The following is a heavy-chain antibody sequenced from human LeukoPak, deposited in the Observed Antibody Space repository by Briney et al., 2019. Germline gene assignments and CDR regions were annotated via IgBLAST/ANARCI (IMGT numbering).Heavy chain of an antibody. CDR3: AKDEGNWNDGGDFDY. CDR2: ISYDGSNK. V-gene: IGHV3-30*18. CDR1: GFTFSSYG. Sequence: GGSLRLSCAASGFTFSSYGMHWVRQAPGKGLEWVAVISYDGSNKYYADSVKGRFTISRDNSKNTLYLQMNSLRAEDTAVYYCAKDEGNWNDGGDFDYWGQGTLVTVSS. D-gene: IGHD1-1*01. J-gene: IGHJ4*02.